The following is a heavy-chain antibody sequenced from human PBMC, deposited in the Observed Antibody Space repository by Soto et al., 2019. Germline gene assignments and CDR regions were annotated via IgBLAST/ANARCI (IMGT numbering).Heavy chain of an antibody. CDR2: VRYTAST. CDR1: GVYVSSPTHY. J-gene: IGHJ5*02. V-gene: IGHV4-61*01. Sequence: QVQLQESGPGLVKPSETLTLTCAVSGVYVSSPTHYRSWIRQPPGKGLEWLGCVRYTASTVYNPSLTGRVTTSLDTSKNQISLSLNSVTAADSAIYSCARSFRGWTWGQGTLVTVSS. D-gene: IGHD2-15*01. CDR3: ARSFRGWT.